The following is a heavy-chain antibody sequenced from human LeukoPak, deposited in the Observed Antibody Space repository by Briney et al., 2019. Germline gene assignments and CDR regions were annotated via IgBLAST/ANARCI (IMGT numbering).Heavy chain of an antibody. CDR3: ARTYSGIAAPSDY. CDR2: ISSSTTYI. Sequence: GGSLILSCAASGFTFSYYSMNWVRQAPGKGLEWVSSISSSTTYIYYADSVKGRFTISRDNAKNSLYLQMNSLRAEDTAIYYCARTYSGIAAPSDYWGQGTLVTVSS. D-gene: IGHD6-13*01. V-gene: IGHV3-21*01. J-gene: IGHJ4*02. CDR1: GFTFSYYS.